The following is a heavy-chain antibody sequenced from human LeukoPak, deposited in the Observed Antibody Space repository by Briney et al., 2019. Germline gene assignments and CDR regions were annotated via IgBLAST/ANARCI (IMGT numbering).Heavy chain of an antibody. V-gene: IGHV3-7*04. CDR1: GFTFSTYY. CDR2: IKQDGTEQ. D-gene: IGHD3-10*01. J-gene: IGHJ4*02. CDR3: AGGFGFLIES. Sequence: GGSLRLSCAASGFTFSTYYMAWVRQAPGKGLEWVANIKQDGTEQYYGGSVRGRFTISRDNARNSLYLQLESLTVEDTAVYFCAGGFGFLIESWGQGTLVTVSS.